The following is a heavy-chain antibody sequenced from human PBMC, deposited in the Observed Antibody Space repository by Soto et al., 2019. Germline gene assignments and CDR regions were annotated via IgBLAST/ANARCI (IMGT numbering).Heavy chain of an antibody. Sequence: PGGSLRLSCAASGFTLRSYSMNWVRQAPGKGREWVSSISSSSSYIYYADSVKGRFTISRDNAKNSLYLQINSLRAEDTAVYYCARDPRIDTAMVKYYYYYYGMDVWGQGTTVTVSS. D-gene: IGHD5-18*01. J-gene: IGHJ6*02. CDR2: ISSSSSYI. CDR3: ARDPRIDTAMVKYYYYYYGMDV. V-gene: IGHV3-21*01. CDR1: GFTLRSYS.